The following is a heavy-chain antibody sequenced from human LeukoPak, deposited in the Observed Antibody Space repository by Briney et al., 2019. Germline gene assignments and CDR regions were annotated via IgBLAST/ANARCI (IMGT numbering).Heavy chain of an antibody. Sequence: GGSLRLSCAASGFTVSSNYMSRVRQAPGKGLEWVSVIYSGGSTYYADSVKGRFTISRDNSKNTLYLQMNSLRAEDTAVYYCASLGTYYYDSSGYLIDYWGQGTLVTVSS. J-gene: IGHJ4*02. V-gene: IGHV3-53*01. CDR3: ASLGTYYYDSSGYLIDY. D-gene: IGHD3-22*01. CDR2: IYSGGST. CDR1: GFTVSSNY.